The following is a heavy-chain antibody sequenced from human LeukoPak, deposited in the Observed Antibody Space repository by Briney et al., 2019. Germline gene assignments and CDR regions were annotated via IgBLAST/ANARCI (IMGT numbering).Heavy chain of an antibody. D-gene: IGHD3-10*01. CDR1: GFTFSSYE. Sequence: GGSLRLSCAASGFTFSSYEMNWVRQAPGKGLEWVSYISSSGSTIYYADSVKGRFTISRDNAENSLYLQMNSLRAEDTAVYYCARESWATDYWGQGTLVTVSS. CDR3: ARESWATDY. V-gene: IGHV3-48*03. J-gene: IGHJ4*02. CDR2: ISSSGSTI.